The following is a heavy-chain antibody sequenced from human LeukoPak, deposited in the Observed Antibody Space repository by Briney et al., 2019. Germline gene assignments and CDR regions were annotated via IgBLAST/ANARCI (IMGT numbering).Heavy chain of an antibody. V-gene: IGHV3-23*01. CDR1: GFTFSNHA. D-gene: IGHD4-23*01. Sequence: QSGGSLRLSCAASGFTFSNHAMSWVRQAPGKGLEWVAVISDSGGSTYYADSVKGRFTISRDNSKNTLYLQMNSLRADDTAVYYCAKATPIDYWGQGTLVTVSS. CDR3: AKATPIDY. CDR2: ISDSGGST. J-gene: IGHJ4*02.